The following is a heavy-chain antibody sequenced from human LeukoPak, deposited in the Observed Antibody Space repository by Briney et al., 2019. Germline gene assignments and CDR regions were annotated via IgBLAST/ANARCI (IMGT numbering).Heavy chain of an antibody. J-gene: IGHJ6*02. V-gene: IGHV3-7*03. CDR1: GFTFSNYW. Sequence: GGSLRLSCAASGFTFSNYWMTWVRQAPGKGLEWEANINRDGSERYYVDSVKGRFTISRDDAKSSLYLQMNSLRAEDTAVYYCARRNAMDVWGQGTTVIVFS. CDR2: INRDGSER. CDR3: ARRNAMDV.